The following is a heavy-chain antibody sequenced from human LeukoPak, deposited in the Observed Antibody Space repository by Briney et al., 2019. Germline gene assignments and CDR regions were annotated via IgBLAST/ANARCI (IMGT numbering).Heavy chain of an antibody. J-gene: IGHJ4*02. V-gene: IGHV3-48*03. CDR2: ISGSGSRI. CDR3: AKDQGRGGFGLDC. D-gene: IGHD3-16*01. Sequence: GGPLRLSCAGSGLTFSNYEMNWVRQAPGKGLEWISFISGSGSRIYYADSVKGRFTISRDNAKNSLYLQMNNLRADDTAVYYCAKDQGRGGFGLDCWGQGTLVTVSS. CDR1: GLTFSNYE.